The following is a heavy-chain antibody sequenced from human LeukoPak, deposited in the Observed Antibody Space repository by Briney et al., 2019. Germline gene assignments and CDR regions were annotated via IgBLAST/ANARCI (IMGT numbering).Heavy chain of an antibody. CDR1: GGSFSGYY. CDR3: AREVPAAKHWFDP. CDR2: INHSGST. D-gene: IGHD2-2*01. Sequence: SETLSRTCAVYGGSFSGYYWSWIRQPPGKGLEWIGEINHSGSTNYNPSLKSRVTISVDTSKNQFSLKLSSVTAADTAVYYCAREVPAAKHWFDPWGQGTLVTVSS. J-gene: IGHJ5*02. V-gene: IGHV4-34*01.